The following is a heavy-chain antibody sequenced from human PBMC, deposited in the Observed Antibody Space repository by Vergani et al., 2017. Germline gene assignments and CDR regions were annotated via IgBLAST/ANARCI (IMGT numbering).Heavy chain of an antibody. V-gene: IGHV4-4*09. D-gene: IGHD6-13*01. J-gene: IGHJ5*02. CDR3: AGDTHSWQRADR. CDR1: GGSMSGYY. Sequence: QVRLQESGPGLVKPSETLSLTCSVSGGSMSGYYWSWIRQAPGKGLEWIGSLPTTGGATHASHNPSLKSRVSISVDTSKSQFSLRLTSVTAADSAIYYCAGDTHSWQRADRWGQGLLVSVSS. CDR2: LPTTGGA.